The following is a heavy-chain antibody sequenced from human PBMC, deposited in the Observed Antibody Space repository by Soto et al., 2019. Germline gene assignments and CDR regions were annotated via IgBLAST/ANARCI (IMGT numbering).Heavy chain of an antibody. V-gene: IGHV3-23*01. CDR2: ISGSGGST. D-gene: IGHD2-15*01. CDR1: GFTFSSCA. J-gene: IGHJ6*02. CDR3: AKMDSPPYGMDV. Sequence: EVQLLESGGGLVQPGGSLRLYCAASGFTFSSCAMSWVRQAPGKGLEWVSAISGSGGSTYYADSVKGRFTISRDNSKNTLYLQMNSLRAEDTAVYYCAKMDSPPYGMDVWGQGTTVTVSS.